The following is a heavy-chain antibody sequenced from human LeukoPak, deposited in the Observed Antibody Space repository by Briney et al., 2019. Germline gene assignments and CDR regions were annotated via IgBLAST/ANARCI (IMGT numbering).Heavy chain of an antibody. Sequence: SETLSLTCTVSDASVTTYSWSWLRQPAGKGLEWIGRVYFSGATKYNPSPKSCVTISADTSKNQFSLKLPSVTAADTAVYYCARDHYGSGSYKAYFDYWGHGIQVTVSS. V-gene: IGHV4-4*07. D-gene: IGHD3-10*01. CDR1: DASVTTYS. J-gene: IGHJ4*01. CDR2: VYFSGAT. CDR3: ARDHYGSGSYKAYFDY.